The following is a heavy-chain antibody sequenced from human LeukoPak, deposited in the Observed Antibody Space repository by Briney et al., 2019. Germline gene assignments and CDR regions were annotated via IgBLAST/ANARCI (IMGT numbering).Heavy chain of an antibody. J-gene: IGHJ4*02. CDR1: GFRFDNHW. V-gene: IGHV3-7*01. Sequence: PGGSLRLSCAASGFRFDNHWMTWVRQAPGKGLEWVANIKEDGNEKYYVDSAKGRFTISRDNAKNSPYLQMNSLRAEDTAVYYCARGAYSPFDYWGQGTLVTVSS. CDR3: ARGAYSPFDY. CDR2: IKEDGNEK. D-gene: IGHD5-18*01.